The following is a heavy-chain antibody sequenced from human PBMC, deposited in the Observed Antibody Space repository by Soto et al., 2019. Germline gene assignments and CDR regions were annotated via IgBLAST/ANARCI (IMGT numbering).Heavy chain of an antibody. J-gene: IGHJ5*02. CDR3: ATGYSSSWYNWFDP. Sequence: SQTLSLTCAISGDSVSSNSAAWNWIRQSPSRGLEWLGRTYYRSKWYNDYAVSVKSRITINPDTSKNQFSLQLNSVTPEDTAVYYCATGYSSSWYNWFDPWGQGTLVTSPQ. CDR1: GDSVSSNSAA. CDR2: TYYRSKWYN. V-gene: IGHV6-1*01. D-gene: IGHD6-13*01.